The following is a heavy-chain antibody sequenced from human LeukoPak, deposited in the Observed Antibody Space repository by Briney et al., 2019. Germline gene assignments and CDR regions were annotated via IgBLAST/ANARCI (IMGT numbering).Heavy chain of an antibody. CDR3: ARDQRRGFDY. Sequence: GGSLRLSCAASGFTFSSYSMNWVRQAPGKGLEWVSSISSSSSYIYYADSVQGRFTISRNNAKNSLYLQMNSLRAEDTAVYYCARDQRRGFDYWGQGTLVTVSS. D-gene: IGHD1-1*01. V-gene: IGHV3-21*01. CDR1: GFTFSSYS. J-gene: IGHJ4*02. CDR2: ISSSSSYI.